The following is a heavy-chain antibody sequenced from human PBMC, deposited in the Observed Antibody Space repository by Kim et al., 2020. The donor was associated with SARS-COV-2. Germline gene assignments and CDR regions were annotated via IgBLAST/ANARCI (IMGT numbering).Heavy chain of an antibody. CDR3: AKSPLRYSGTRDFDY. CDR2: ISGSGGST. J-gene: IGHJ4*02. CDR1: GFTFSSYA. D-gene: IGHD5-12*01. Sequence: GGSLRLSCAASGFTFSSYAMSWVRQAPGKGLEWVSAISGSGGSTYYADSVKGRFTISRDNSKNTLYLQMNSLRAEDTAVYYCAKSPLRYSGTRDFDYWGQGTLVTVSS. V-gene: IGHV3-23*01.